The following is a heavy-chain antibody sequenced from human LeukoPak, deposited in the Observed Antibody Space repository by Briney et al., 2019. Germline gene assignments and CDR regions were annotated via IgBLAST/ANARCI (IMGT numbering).Heavy chain of an antibody. V-gene: IGHV3-48*01. CDR3: ARESITGDRDFDY. J-gene: IGHJ4*02. CDR2: ISSGSRTI. D-gene: IGHD7-27*01. CDR1: GFSFSGYS. Sequence: GGSLRLSCAASGFSFSGYSMNWVRQAPGRGLEWISYISSGSRTIFYADSVKGRFTISGDNAKNSLYLLMNSLRADDTAVYYCARESITGDRDFDYWGQGTLITVSS.